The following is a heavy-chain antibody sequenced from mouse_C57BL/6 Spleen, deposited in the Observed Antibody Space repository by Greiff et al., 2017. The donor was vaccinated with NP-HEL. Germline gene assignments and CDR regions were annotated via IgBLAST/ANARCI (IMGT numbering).Heavy chain of an antibody. Sequence: QVQLQQSGPELVKPGASVKISCKASGYAFSSSWMNWVKQRPGKGLEWIGRIYPGDGDTNYNGKFKGKATLTADKSSSTAYMQLSSLTSEDSAVYFCARSRITTVVDAMDYWGQGTSLTVSS. CDR1: GYAFSSSW. D-gene: IGHD1-1*01. CDR3: ARSRITTVVDAMDY. V-gene: IGHV1-82*01. J-gene: IGHJ4*01. CDR2: IYPGDGDT.